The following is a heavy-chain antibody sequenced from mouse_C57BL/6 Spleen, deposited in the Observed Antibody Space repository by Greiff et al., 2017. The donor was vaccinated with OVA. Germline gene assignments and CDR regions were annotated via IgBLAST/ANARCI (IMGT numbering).Heavy chain of an antibody. V-gene: IGHV5-17*01. Sequence: DVHLVESGGGLVKPGGSLKLSCAASGFTFSDYGMHWVRQAPEKGLELVAYISSGSSTIYYADTVKGRFTISRDNAKNTLFLQMTSLRSEDTAMYYCARYYDETGAMDYWGQGTSVTVSS. CDR3: ARYYDETGAMDY. CDR2: ISSGSSTI. D-gene: IGHD2-4*01. CDR1: GFTFSDYG. J-gene: IGHJ4*01.